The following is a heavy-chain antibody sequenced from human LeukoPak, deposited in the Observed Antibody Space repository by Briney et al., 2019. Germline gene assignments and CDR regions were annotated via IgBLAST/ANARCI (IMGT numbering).Heavy chain of an antibody. D-gene: IGHD3-22*01. V-gene: IGHV3-9*01. CDR1: GFTFDDYA. J-gene: IGHJ4*02. CDR3: ASQSFYDSSGYSAS. CDR2: ISWNSGSI. Sequence: PGGSLRLSCAASGFTFDDYAMHWVRQAPGKGLEWVSGISWNSGSIGYADSVKGRFTISRDNAKNSLFLQMNSLRAEDTAVYYCASQSFYDSSGYSASWGQGTLVTVSS.